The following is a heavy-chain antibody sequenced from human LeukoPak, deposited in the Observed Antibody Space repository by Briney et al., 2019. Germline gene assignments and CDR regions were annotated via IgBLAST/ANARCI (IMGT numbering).Heavy chain of an antibody. CDR1: GFTFSSYS. V-gene: IGHV3-48*04. J-gene: IGHJ3*02. D-gene: IGHD2-21*01. CDR3: VRDHLWSFDI. CDR2: ITSSGTTR. Sequence: GGSLRLSCAASGFTFSSYSMNWVRQAPGKGPEWVSYITSSGTTRYYADSVKGRFTISRDDAKNSLYLQMNSLRAEDTAIYYCVRDHLWSFDIWGQGTVVTVSS.